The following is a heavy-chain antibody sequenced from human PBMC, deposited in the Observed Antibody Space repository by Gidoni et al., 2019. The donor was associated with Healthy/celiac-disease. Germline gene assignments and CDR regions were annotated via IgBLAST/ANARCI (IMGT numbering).Heavy chain of an antibody. CDR2: ISWNSGSI. CDR3: AKGLTGTFLGYYYGMDV. J-gene: IGHJ6*02. Sequence: EVQLVESVGGLVQPGRSLRLSCAASGFPFDDYAMHWVRQAPGKGLEWVSGISWNSGSIGYADSVKGRFTISRDNAKNSLYLQMNSLRAEDTALYYCAKGLTGTFLGYYYGMDVWGQGTTVTVSS. V-gene: IGHV3-9*01. CDR1: GFPFDDYA. D-gene: IGHD1-20*01.